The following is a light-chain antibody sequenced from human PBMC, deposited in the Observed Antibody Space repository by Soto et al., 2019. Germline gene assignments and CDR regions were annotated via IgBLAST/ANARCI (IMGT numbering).Light chain of an antibody. Sequence: QSALTQPASVSGSPGQSITISCTGTSSDVGGYNYVSWYKQHPGNAHKLMIYDVSNRPSGVSKRFSGSKSRNTASLTITGRQAENEADYYCGSYTTSIPHVVFGGGTKLTVL. V-gene: IGLV2-14*01. CDR1: SSDVGGYNY. J-gene: IGLJ2*01. CDR3: GSYTTSIPHVV. CDR2: DVS.